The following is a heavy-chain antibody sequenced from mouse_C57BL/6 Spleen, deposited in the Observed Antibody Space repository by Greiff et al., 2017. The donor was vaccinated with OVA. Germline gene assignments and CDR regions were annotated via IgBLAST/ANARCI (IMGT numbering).Heavy chain of an antibody. Sequence: QVQLQQPGAELVKPGASVKLSCKASGYTFTSYWMHWVKQRPGQGLEWIGMIHPNSGSTNYNEKFKSKATLTVDKSSSTAYMQLSSLTSEDSAVYYCARAGEDGYPFAYWGQGTLVTVSA. CDR1: GYTFTSYW. V-gene: IGHV1-64*01. CDR2: IHPNSGST. J-gene: IGHJ3*01. D-gene: IGHD2-3*01. CDR3: ARAGEDGYPFAY.